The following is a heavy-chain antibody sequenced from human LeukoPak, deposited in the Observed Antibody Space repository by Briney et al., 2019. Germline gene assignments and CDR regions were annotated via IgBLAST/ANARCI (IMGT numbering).Heavy chain of an antibody. Sequence: GRSLRLSCAASRCTFSSYGVHWVRQAPGKGLEWVAVIWYDGSNKYYADSVKGRFTISRDNSKNTLYLQMNSLRAEDTAVYYCARDTAMANFDYWGQGTLVTVSS. CDR3: ARDTAMANFDY. V-gene: IGHV3-33*01. CDR1: RCTFSSYG. D-gene: IGHD5-18*01. CDR2: IWYDGSNK. J-gene: IGHJ4*02.